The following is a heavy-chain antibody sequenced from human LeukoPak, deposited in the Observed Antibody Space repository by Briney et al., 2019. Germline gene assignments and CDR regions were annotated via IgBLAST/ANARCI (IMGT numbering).Heavy chain of an antibody. CDR3: AKGGASYSGSSWFDY. CDR1: GFTFSSYA. CDR2: ISGSGGST. D-gene: IGHD1-26*01. J-gene: IGHJ4*02. Sequence: GGSLRLSCAASGFTFSSYAMSWVRQAPGKGLEWVSAISGSGGSTYYADSVKGRFTISRDNSKNTLYLQMNSLRAEDTAVYYCAKGGASYSGSSWFDYWGQGTLVTVSS. V-gene: IGHV3-23*01.